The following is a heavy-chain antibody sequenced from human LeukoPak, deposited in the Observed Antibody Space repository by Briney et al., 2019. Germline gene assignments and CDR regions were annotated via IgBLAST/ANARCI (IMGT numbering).Heavy chain of an antibody. CDR3: AKDKPGPPYYHRTNCFDAFDI. Sequence: QAGGSLRLSCAASGLTFSDWTMSWVRQAPGKGPEWVSVMSGSTEITYYARSVKGRFTISRDNSRNILCLQLIRLRAGDTAIYYCAKDKPGPPYYHRTNCFDAFDIWSQGTMDTVSS. D-gene: IGHD3-10*01. CDR2: MSGSTEIT. J-gene: IGHJ3*02. V-gene: IGHV3-23*01. CDR1: GLTFSDWT.